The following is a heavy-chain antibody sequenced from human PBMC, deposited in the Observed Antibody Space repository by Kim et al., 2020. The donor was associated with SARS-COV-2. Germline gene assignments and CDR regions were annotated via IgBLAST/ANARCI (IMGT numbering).Heavy chain of an antibody. V-gene: IGHV3-23*01. CDR1: ELSFSAYA. CDR2: ITGSGAGT. J-gene: IGHJ4*02. CDR3: ASPLHRGNYMGGGFDH. Sequence: GGSLRLSCAASELSFSAYAMSWVRQAPGQGLEWVSTITGSGAGTYYADSVKGRFTISRDNSNDTLFLQMNSLRGEDTAVYYCASPLHRGNYMGGGFDHWGQGTPVTVSS. D-gene: IGHD3-10*01.